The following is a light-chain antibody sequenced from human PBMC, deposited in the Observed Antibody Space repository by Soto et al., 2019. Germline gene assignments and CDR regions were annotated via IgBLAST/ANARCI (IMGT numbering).Light chain of an antibody. V-gene: IGLV2-23*02. CDR1: SSDVGSYNL. CDR3: CSYAGSSTLV. J-gene: IGLJ2*01. Sequence: QSVLTQPASVSGSPGQSITISCTGTSSDVGSYNLVSWYQQHPGKAPKLMIYEVSKRPSGVSNRFSGSKSGNTASLTISGLQDEDEADYYCCSYAGSSTLVFGGGTKVTVL. CDR2: EVS.